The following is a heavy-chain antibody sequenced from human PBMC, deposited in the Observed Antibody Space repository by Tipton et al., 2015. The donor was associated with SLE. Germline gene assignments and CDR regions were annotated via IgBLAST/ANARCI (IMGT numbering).Heavy chain of an antibody. V-gene: IGHV3-48*03. CDR3: AKLLSGWYDFDY. CDR2: ISSSGSTI. Sequence: SLRLSCAASGFTFSSYEMYWVRQAPGKGLEWVSYISSSGSTIYYADSVKGRFTISRDNAKNSLYLQMNSLRAEDTAVYYCAKLLSGWYDFDYWGQGTLVTVSS. J-gene: IGHJ4*02. D-gene: IGHD6-19*01. CDR1: GFTFSSYE.